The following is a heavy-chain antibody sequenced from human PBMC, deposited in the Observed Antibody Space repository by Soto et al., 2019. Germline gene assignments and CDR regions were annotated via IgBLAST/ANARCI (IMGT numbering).Heavy chain of an antibody. CDR1: GFTFSSYA. D-gene: IGHD6-19*01. CDR2: ISGSGGST. CDR3: AKDLERTVAGNDY. Sequence: LRLSCAASGFTFSSYAMSWVRHAPGKGLEWVSAISGSGGSTYYADSVKGRFTISRDNSKNTLYLQMNSLRAEDTAVYYCAKDLERTVAGNDYWGQGTLVTVSS. V-gene: IGHV3-23*01. J-gene: IGHJ4*02.